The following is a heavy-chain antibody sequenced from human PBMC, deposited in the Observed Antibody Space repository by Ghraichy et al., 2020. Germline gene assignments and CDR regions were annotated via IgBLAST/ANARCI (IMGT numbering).Heavy chain of an antibody. CDR3: ARDAYYGSGRAVFDY. V-gene: IGHV3-48*02. CDR1: GFTFSSYS. D-gene: IGHD3-10*01. CDR2: ISSSSSTK. J-gene: IGHJ4*02. Sequence: LSLTCAASGFTFSSYSINWVRQAPGKGLEWVSYISSSSSTKYYADSVKGRFTISRDNAKNSLYLQMDSLGDEDTAVYYCARDAYYGSGRAVFDYWGQGTLVTVSS.